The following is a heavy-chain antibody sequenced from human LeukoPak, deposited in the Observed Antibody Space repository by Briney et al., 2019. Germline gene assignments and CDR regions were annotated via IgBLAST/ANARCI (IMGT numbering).Heavy chain of an antibody. D-gene: IGHD3-22*01. CDR3: ARVDYYDSSGYNNNYYFDY. V-gene: IGHV4-30-2*01. Sequence: SETLSLTCAVSGGSISSGGYSWSWIRQPPGKGLEWIGYIYHSGNTYYNPSLKSRVTISVDRSKNQFSLKLSSVTAADTAVYYCARVDYYDSSGYNNNYYFDYWGQGTLVTVSS. CDR1: GGSISSGGYS. CDR2: IYHSGNT. J-gene: IGHJ4*02.